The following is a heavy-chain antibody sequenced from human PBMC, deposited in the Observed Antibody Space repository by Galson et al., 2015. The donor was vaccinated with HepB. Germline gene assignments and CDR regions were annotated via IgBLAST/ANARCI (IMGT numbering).Heavy chain of an antibody. J-gene: IGHJ6*02. V-gene: IGHV4-59*08. D-gene: IGHD6-19*01. CDR1: GGSISSYY. CDR2: IYYSGST. CDR3: ARHWGIAVAGASYYYYGMDV. Sequence: SETLSLTCTVSGGSISSYYWSWIRQPPGKGLEWIGYIYYSGSTNYNPSLKSRVTISVDTSKNQFSLKLSSVTSADTAVYYCARHWGIAVAGASYYYYGMDVWGQGTTVTVS.